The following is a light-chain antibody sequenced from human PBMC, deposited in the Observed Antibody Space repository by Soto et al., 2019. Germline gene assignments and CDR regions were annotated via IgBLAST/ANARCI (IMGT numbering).Light chain of an antibody. CDR3: QQYNSYVYS. V-gene: IGKV1-5*03. J-gene: IGKJ2*03. CDR1: QSVSTW. CDR2: KAS. Sequence: DIQMTQSPSILSASVGDTVNITCRASQSVSTWLAWYQQKPGKAPKVMIYKASTLQIGVPSRFSASGSGTEFTLTLSSLQPDDFAIYYCQQYNSYVYSFGRGTKLES.